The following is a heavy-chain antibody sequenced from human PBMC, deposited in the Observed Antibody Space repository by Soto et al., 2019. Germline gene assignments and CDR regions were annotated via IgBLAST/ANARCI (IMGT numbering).Heavy chain of an antibody. V-gene: IGHV1-3*01. Sequence: QVQLVQSGAEVKKPGASVKVSCKASGYTFTSYAMHWVRQAPGQRLEWMGWINAGNGNTKYSQKFQGRVTITRDTSARTAYMELSSLRSEDTAVYYCARGLVAVAGTNNWFDPWGQGTLVTVSS. D-gene: IGHD6-19*01. CDR3: ARGLVAVAGTNNWFDP. CDR2: INAGNGNT. J-gene: IGHJ5*02. CDR1: GYTFTSYA.